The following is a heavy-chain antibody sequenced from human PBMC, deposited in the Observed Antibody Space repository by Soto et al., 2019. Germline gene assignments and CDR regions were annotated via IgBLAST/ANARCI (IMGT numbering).Heavy chain of an antibody. CDR3: VLNTLAHLKLDGLDL. CDR2: TYFRSKWNY. D-gene: IGHD6-6*01. CDR1: GDSVSANNAA. Sequence: PSQALSLTYALSGDSVSANNAAWIWIMQSPSRGLEWLGRTYFRSKWNYDYAESVKSRLTITPDTTNNQISLQLNSVIPEDAAVYYCVLNTLAHLKLDGLDLWSRGTKAT. V-gene: IGHV6-1*01. J-gene: IGHJ6*02.